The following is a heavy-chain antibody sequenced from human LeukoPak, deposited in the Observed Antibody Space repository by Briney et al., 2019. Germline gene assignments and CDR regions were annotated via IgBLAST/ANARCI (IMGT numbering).Heavy chain of an antibody. J-gene: IGHJ6*03. CDR2: ISSSSSYI. CDR1: GFTFSSYS. CDR3: AREEEAAGTPVFFYYYYYYMDV. Sequence: PGGSLRLSCAASGFTFSSYSMNWVRQAPGKGLEWVSSISSSSSYIYYADSVKGRFTISRDNAKNSLYLQMNSLRAEDTAVYYCAREEEAAGTPVFFYYYYYYMDVWGKGTTVTVSS. D-gene: IGHD6-13*01. V-gene: IGHV3-21*01.